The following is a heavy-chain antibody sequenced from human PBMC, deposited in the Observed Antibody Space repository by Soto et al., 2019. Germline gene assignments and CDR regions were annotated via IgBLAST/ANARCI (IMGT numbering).Heavy chain of an antibody. J-gene: IGHJ4*02. V-gene: IGHV1-18*01. D-gene: IGHD1-1*01. CDR1: GYAFTTYG. CDR2: ISAHNGNT. CDR3: XXXGYGDY. Sequence: QVHLVQSGAEVKKPGASVKVSCKGSGYAFTTYGITWVRQAPGQGLEWMGWISAHNGNTNYAQKLQGRVTVTRDTXXXXXXXXXXXXXXXXXXXXXXXXXGYGDYWGQGALVTVSS.